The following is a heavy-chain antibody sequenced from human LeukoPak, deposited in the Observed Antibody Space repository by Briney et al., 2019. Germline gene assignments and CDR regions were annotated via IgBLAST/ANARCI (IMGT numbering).Heavy chain of an antibody. V-gene: IGHV3-30*02. J-gene: IGHJ6*03. Sequence: GGSLRLSCAASGFTFSSYSMNWVRQAPGKGLEWVAFIRYDGSNKYYADSVKGRFTISRDNSKNTLYLQMNSLRAEDTAVYYCAKDLTDFWSGYYLRYYMDVWGKGTTVTVSS. CDR3: AKDLTDFWSGYYLRYYMDV. CDR2: IRYDGSNK. D-gene: IGHD3-3*01. CDR1: GFTFSSYS.